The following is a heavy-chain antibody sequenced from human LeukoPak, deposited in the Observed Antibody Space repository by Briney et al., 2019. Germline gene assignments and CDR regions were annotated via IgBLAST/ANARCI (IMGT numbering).Heavy chain of an antibody. D-gene: IGHD6-19*01. J-gene: IGHJ4*02. Sequence: ASVKVSCKASGYTFTGYYMHWVRQAPGQGLEWMGWINPNSGGTNYAQKFQGRVTMTRDTSISTAYMELSGLRSDDTAVYYCARVDLYSSGWSPKDYWGQGTLVTVSS. V-gene: IGHV1-2*02. CDR3: ARVDLYSSGWSPKDY. CDR2: INPNSGGT. CDR1: GYTFTGYY.